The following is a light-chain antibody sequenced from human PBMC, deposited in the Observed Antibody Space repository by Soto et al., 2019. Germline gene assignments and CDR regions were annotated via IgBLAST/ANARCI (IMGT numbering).Light chain of an antibody. CDR2: DAS. Sequence: DIVMTQSPATLSVSPGERATLSCRASQSIRTDLAWYQQKSGQGPRLLIYDASTRATGIPARFSGSGSGTDFTLTISSLQSEDFAVYYCQQYNNWPITFGQGTRLEI. CDR1: QSIRTD. J-gene: IGKJ5*01. V-gene: IGKV3D-15*01. CDR3: QQYNNWPIT.